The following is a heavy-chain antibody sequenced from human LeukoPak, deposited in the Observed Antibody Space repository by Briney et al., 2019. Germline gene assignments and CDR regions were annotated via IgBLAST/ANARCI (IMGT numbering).Heavy chain of an antibody. CDR2: ISGSGGST. D-gene: IGHD3-10*01. J-gene: IGHJ3*02. V-gene: IGHV3-23*01. CDR1: GFIISDHY. CDR3: AKFGTMVRGVILDAFDI. Sequence: GGSLRLSCAASGFIISDHYMDWVRQAPGKGLEWVSAISGSGGSTYYADSVKGRFTISRDNSKNTLYLQMNSLRAEDTAVYYCAKFGTMVRGVILDAFDIWGQGTMVTVSS.